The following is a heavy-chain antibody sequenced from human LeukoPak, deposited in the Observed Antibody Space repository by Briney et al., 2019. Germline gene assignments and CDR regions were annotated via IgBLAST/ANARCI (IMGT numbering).Heavy chain of an antibody. V-gene: IGHV4-39*01. CDR3: ARRGYCSSTSCYEYWFDP. J-gene: IGHJ5*02. Sequence: SETLSLTCTVSGGSISSSSYYWGWIRQPPGRGLEWIGIIYYSGSTYYNPSLKSRLAISVDTSKNQFSLKLSSVTATDTAVYYCARRGYCSSTSCYEYWFDPWGQGTLVTVSA. CDR1: GGSISSSSYY. CDR2: IYYSGST. D-gene: IGHD2-2*01.